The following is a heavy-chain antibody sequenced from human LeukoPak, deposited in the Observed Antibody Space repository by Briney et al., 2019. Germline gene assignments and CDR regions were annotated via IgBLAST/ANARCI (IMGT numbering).Heavy chain of an antibody. V-gene: IGHV1-8*01. D-gene: IGHD3-3*01. CDR2: MNPNSGNT. CDR1: GYTFASYA. CDR3: ARAVRRPYTIFGVVTLPPDNWFDP. J-gene: IGHJ5*02. Sequence: ASVKVSCKASGYTFASYAINWVRKATGQGLEWLGWMNPNSGNTGYAQQFQGRVTMTRNTSIRTAYMELSSPRSEDTAVYYCARAVRRPYTIFGVVTLPPDNWFDPWGQGTLVTVSS.